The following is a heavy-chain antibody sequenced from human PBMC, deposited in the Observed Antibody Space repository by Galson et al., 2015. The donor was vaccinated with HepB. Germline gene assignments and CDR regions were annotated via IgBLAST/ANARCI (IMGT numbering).Heavy chain of an antibody. V-gene: IGHV4-61*02. CDR2: IYTSGST. J-gene: IGHJ6*03. D-gene: IGHD2/OR15-2a*01. CDR3: ARAVGPLLYYMDV. CDR1: GGSISSGSYY. Sequence: QVQLQESGPGLVKPSQTLSLTCTVSGGSISSGSYYWSWIRQPAGKGLEWIGRIYTSGSTNYNPSLKSRVTMSVDTSKNQFSLKLSSVTAAVTAIYYCARAVGPLLYYMDVWGKGARSPSP.